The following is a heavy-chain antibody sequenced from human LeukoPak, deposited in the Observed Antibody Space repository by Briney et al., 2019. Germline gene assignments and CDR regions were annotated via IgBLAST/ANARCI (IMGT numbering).Heavy chain of an antibody. V-gene: IGHV3-23*01. J-gene: IGHJ3*02. CDR3: AKDRERVVDAFDI. D-gene: IGHD3-10*01. CDR1: GFTFSSYA. CDR2: ISGSGGST. Sequence: GGSLRLSCAASGFTFSSYAMSWVRQAPGKGLEWVSGISGSGGSTNYADSVKGRFTISRDNSKNTLYLQMNSLRAEDTAVYYCAKDRERVVDAFDIWGQGTMVTVSS.